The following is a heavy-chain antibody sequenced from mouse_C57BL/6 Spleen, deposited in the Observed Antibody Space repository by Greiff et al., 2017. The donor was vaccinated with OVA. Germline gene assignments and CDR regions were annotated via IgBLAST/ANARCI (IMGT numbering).Heavy chain of an antibody. J-gene: IGHJ4*01. D-gene: IGHD1-1*01. CDR1: GYTFTSYG. V-gene: IGHV1-81*01. Sequence: QVQLQQSGAELARPGASVKLSCKASGYTFTSYGISWVKQRTGQGLEWIGEIYPRSGNTYYNEKFKGKATLTADKSSSTAYMELRSLTSEDSAVYFCARFGTTVVASYYAMDYWGQGTSVTVSS. CDR2: IYPRSGNT. CDR3: ARFGTTVVASYYAMDY.